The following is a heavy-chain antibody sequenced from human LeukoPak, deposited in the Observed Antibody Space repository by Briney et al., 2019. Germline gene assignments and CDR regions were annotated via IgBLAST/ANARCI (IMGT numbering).Heavy chain of an antibody. V-gene: IGHV4-34*01. CDR1: GGSFSGYY. CDR2: INHSGST. CDR3: ARVGFDYVWGSYRPDAFDI. J-gene: IGHJ3*02. Sequence: PSETLSLTCAVYGGSFSGYYWSWIRQPPGNGLEWIGEINHSGSTNYNPSLKSRVTISVDTSKNQFSLKLSSVTAADTAVYYCARVGFDYVWGSYRPDAFDIWGQGTMVTVSS. D-gene: IGHD3-16*02.